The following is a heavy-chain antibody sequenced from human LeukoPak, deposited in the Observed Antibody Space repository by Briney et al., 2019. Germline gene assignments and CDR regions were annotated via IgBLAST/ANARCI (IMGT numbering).Heavy chain of an antibody. J-gene: IGHJ3*02. V-gene: IGHV3-23*01. CDR1: GFTFSSYA. CDR3: AKAVGSSGYFSRDAFDI. Sequence: GGSLRLSCAASGFTFSSYAMSWVRQAPGKGLEWVSTISANGGSTYNADSVKGRFTISRDNSKNTVYLQMNSLRAEDTAIYYCAKAVGSSGYFSRDAFDIWGQGTMVTVSS. D-gene: IGHD3-22*01. CDR2: ISANGGST.